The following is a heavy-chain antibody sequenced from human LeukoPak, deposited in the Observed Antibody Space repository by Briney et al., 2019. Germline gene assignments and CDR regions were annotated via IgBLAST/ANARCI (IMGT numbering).Heavy chain of an antibody. CDR2: IKSNTDGGTT. CDR1: GFTFTNAW. Sequence: GGSLRLSCAASGFTFTNAWMSWVRQAPGKGLEWVGRIKSNTDGGTTDYAAPVKGRFTISRDDSKNTLSLQMNSLKTEDTAVYFCTTIAAAGLYDFWGQGTLVTVSS. J-gene: IGHJ4*02. V-gene: IGHV3-15*01. CDR3: TTIAAAGLYDF. D-gene: IGHD6-13*01.